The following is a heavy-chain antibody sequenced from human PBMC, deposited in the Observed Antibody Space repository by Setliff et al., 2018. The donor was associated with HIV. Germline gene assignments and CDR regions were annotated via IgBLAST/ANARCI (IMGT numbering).Heavy chain of an antibody. J-gene: IGHJ4*02. D-gene: IGHD6-25*01. CDR3: ARSRPYNSALDY. Sequence: GGSLRLSCAASGFTFSNYAMSWVRQAPGKGLEWVSTIYSDGSTYHRDSVKGRFTLSRDNSKNTVYLQVGSLRPDDTAMYYCARSRPYNSALDYWGQGTLVTVSS. CDR1: GFTFSNYA. V-gene: IGHV3-66*02. CDR2: IYSDGST.